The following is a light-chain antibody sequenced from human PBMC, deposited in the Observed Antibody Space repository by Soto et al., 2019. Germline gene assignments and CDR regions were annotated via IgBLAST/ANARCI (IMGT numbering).Light chain of an antibody. CDR1: QSVSISY. CDR2: GAS. CDR3: QQYGSSLLT. Sequence: EIVLTQSPGTLSLSPGERATLSCRASQSVSISYLAWYQQKPGQAPRPLIYGASSRATGIPDRFSGSGSGTDFTLTISRLEPEDFAVYYCQQYGSSLLTFGGGTKVDIK. V-gene: IGKV3-20*01. J-gene: IGKJ4*01.